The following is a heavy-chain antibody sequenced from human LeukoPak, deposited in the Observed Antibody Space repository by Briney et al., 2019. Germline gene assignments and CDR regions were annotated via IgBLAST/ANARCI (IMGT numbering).Heavy chain of an antibody. CDR3: VRDLGHSRHYFEY. J-gene: IGHJ4*02. CDR1: EFSFSSFF. V-gene: IGHV3-7*01. CDR2: ISQDESET. D-gene: IGHD7-27*01. Sequence: GGSLKLSCAASEFSFSSFFLNWVRLTPGRELEWVACISQDESETFYMDSVRGRFTISRDNTKKSLYLQMNSLRAEDTAVYFCVRDLGHSRHYFEYWGQGALVTVSS.